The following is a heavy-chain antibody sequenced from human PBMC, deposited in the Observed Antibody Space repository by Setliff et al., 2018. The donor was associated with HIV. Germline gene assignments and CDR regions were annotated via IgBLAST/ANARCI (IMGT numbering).Heavy chain of an antibody. CDR1: GFTLSDYR. CDR3: TRAPPTTVVNFFDS. Sequence: GGSLRLSCAASGFTLSDYRMHWIRHAPGKGLMWVSRINSDGSDRTYADSVKGRFIISRDNAKDTLYLHMHSLRAEDTAMYYCTRAPPTTVVNFFDSWGQGTLVTVSS. D-gene: IGHD4-17*01. V-gene: IGHV3-74*01. J-gene: IGHJ4*02. CDR2: INSDGSDR.